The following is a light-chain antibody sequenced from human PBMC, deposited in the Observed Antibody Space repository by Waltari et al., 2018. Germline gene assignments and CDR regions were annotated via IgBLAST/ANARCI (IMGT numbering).Light chain of an antibody. V-gene: IGLV1-40*01. CDR3: QSYDTSLSVV. CDR2: GTS. Sequence: QSVLTQPPSVSGAPGQRVSISCSGSGSILGAGYEVCWYQQHPGKAPTLLIYGTSTRPPGVPDRFFGSQSGTSASLAITALQAEDEAEYYCQSYDTSLSVVFGGGTKLTVL. CDR1: GSILGAGYE. J-gene: IGLJ2*01.